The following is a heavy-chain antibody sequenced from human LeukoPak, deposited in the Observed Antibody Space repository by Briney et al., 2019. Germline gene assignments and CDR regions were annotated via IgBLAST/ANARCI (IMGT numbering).Heavy chain of an antibody. CDR2: IKQDGSEK. CDR1: GFTFSSYW. Sequence: GGSLRLSCAASGFTFSSYWMSWVRQAPGKGLEWVANIKQDGSEKYYVDSVKGRFTISRDNAKNSLYLQMNSPRAEDTAVYYCARYPGSGSYLPSYNWFDPWGQGTLVTVSS. CDR3: ARYPGSGSYLPSYNWFDP. J-gene: IGHJ5*02. D-gene: IGHD3-10*01. V-gene: IGHV3-7*01.